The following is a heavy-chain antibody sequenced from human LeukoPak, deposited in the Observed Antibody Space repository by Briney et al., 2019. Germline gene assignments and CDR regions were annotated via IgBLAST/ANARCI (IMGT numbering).Heavy chain of an antibody. CDR3: ARGGWELLPHAFDI. Sequence: SETLSLTCTVSGGSISSYYWSWIRQPPGKGLEWIGYIYYSGSTNYNPSLKSRVTISVDTSKNQFSLKLSSVTAADTAVYYCARGGWELLPHAFDIWGQGTMVTVSS. V-gene: IGHV4-59*01. CDR2: IYYSGST. CDR1: GGSISSYY. J-gene: IGHJ3*02. D-gene: IGHD1-26*01.